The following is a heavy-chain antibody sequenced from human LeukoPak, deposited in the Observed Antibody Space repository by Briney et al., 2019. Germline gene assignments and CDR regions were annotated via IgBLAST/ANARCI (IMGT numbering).Heavy chain of an antibody. J-gene: IGHJ4*02. D-gene: IGHD2-21*01. Sequence: GGALRLSCAAPGFTFRTYWMAWVRQAPGKGLEWVANINPGGSAKYYVDSVKGRFTISRDDAKTSLYLQMDRLRAEDTAVYSSARWGLSYTIDYWGQGTLVTVSS. V-gene: IGHV3-7*01. CDR2: INPGGSAK. CDR1: GFTFRTYW. CDR3: ARWGLSYTIDY.